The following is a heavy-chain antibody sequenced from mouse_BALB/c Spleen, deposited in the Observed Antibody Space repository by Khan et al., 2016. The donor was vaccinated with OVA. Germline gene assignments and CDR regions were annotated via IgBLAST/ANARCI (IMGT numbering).Heavy chain of an antibody. CDR1: GYSFTGFT. V-gene: IGHV1-26*01. Sequence: EVQLQQSGPELVKPGASMKISCKASGYSFTGFTMNWVKQSHGKNLEWIGLINPYNGVTSYNQKFKGKATLTVDKSSNSAFMELLSLTSEDSEVYYCSRGGYDGSWFAHWGQGTLVTVAA. D-gene: IGHD1-1*01. J-gene: IGHJ3*01. CDR3: SRGGYDGSWFAH. CDR2: INPYNGVT.